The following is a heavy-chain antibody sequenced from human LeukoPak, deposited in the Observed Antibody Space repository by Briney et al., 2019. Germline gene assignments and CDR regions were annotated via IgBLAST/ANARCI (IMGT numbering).Heavy chain of an antibody. V-gene: IGHV3-66*01. J-gene: IGHJ2*01. CDR3: ARGKQWLPWGAWYFDL. CDR2: IYSGGST. D-gene: IGHD6-19*01. CDR1: VFTVSSNY. Sequence: PGGSLRLSCAASVFTVSSNYMSWVRQAPGKGLEWVSVIYSGGSTYYADSVKGRFTISRDNSKNTLYLQMNSLRAEDTAVYYCARGKQWLPWGAWYFDLWGRGTLVTVSS.